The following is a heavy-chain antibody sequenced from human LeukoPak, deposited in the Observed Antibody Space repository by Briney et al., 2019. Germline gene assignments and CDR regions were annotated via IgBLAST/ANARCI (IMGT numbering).Heavy chain of an antibody. J-gene: IGHJ2*01. V-gene: IGHV3-13*01. CDR3: ARLTFIVVVNVYWYFDL. D-gene: IGHD2-21*01. CDR2: IGTAGDT. Sequence: PGGSLRLSCAASGFTFSSYDMHWVRQATGKGLEWVSAIGTAGDTYYPGSVKGRFTISRENAKNSLYLQMNSLRAEDTAVYYCARLTFIVVVNVYWYFDLWGRGTLVTVS. CDR1: GFTFSSYD.